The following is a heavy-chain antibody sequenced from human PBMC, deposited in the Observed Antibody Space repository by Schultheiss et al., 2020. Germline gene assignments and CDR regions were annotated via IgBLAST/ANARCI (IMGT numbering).Heavy chain of an antibody. CDR2: IRSKAYGGTT. J-gene: IGHJ4*02. V-gene: IGHV3-49*04. CDR3: ASDCSGGSCYGGDY. CDR1: GFTFGDYA. Sequence: GESLKISCTASGFTFGDYAMSWVRQAPGKGLEWVGFIRSKAYGGTTEYAASVKGRFTISRDDSKSIAYLQMNSLRAEDTAVYYCASDCSGGSCYGGDYWGQGTLVTVSS. D-gene: IGHD2-15*01.